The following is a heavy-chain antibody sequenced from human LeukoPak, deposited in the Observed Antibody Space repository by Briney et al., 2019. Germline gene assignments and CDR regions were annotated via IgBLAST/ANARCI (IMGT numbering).Heavy chain of an antibody. Sequence: MTSETLSLTCTVSGGSISSYYWNWIRQTPGKGLEWIGYIYYSGSTKNNPSLESRVTISLDTSKNQFSLRLNSVTAADTAVYYCARGDDSKSTYFDYWGQGTLVTVSS. CDR3: ARGDDSKSTYFDY. V-gene: IGHV4-59*01. D-gene: IGHD3-3*01. J-gene: IGHJ4*02. CDR2: IYYSGST. CDR1: GGSISSYY.